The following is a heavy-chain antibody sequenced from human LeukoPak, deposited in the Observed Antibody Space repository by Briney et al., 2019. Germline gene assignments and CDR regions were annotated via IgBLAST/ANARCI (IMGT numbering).Heavy chain of an antibody. V-gene: IGHV3-64D*06. CDR3: VRRSSGWSFDF. J-gene: IGHJ4*02. D-gene: IGHD6-19*01. Sequence: GGSLRLSCSASGFTFSTYGMQWVRQAPGKGLEYVSTISYNGGSTFYVDSVKGGFTISRDNSQNTLYLQMSSQRVDDAAMYYCVRRSSGWSFDFWGQGTLVTVSS. CDR1: GFTFSTYG. CDR2: ISYNGGST.